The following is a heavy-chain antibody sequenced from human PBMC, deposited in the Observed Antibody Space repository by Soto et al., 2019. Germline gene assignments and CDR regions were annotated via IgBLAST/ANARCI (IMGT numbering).Heavy chain of an antibody. CDR2: INPSGGST. D-gene: IGHD5-18*01. J-gene: IGHJ6*02. Sequence: ASVKVSCKASGYTFTSYYMHWVRQAPGQGLEWMGIINPSGGSTSYAQKFQGRVTMTRDTSTGTVYMELSSLRSEDTAVYYCARDQTSDTAMVSYYYYYGMDVWGQGTTVTVSS. CDR3: ARDQTSDTAMVSYYYYYGMDV. V-gene: IGHV1-46*01. CDR1: GYTFTSYY.